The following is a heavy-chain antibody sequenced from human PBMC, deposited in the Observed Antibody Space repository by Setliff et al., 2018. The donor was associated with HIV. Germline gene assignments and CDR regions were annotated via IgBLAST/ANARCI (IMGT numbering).Heavy chain of an antibody. CDR3: ARGSGGYCSGGSCYFGFGLAL. D-gene: IGHD2-15*01. Sequence: SVKVSCKASGGTFSSYSITLVRQAPGQGLEWMGGIIPIFYTANYAQKFQGRVTITADESTSTAYMELSSLVSEDTAVYYCARGSGGYCSGGSCYFGFGLALWGQGTTVTVSS. V-gene: IGHV1-69*13. CDR1: GGTFSSYS. CDR2: IIPIFYTA. J-gene: IGHJ6*02.